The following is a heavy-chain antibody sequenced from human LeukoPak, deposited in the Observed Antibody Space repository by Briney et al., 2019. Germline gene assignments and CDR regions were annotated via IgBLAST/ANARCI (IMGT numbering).Heavy chain of an antibody. J-gene: IGHJ3*02. Sequence: SVKVSCKASGGTFSSYAISWVRQAPGQGLEWMGGIIPTFGTANYAQKFQGRVTITTDESTGTAYMELSSLRSEDTAVYYCASFHTIFGVVDDAFDIWGQGTMVTASS. D-gene: IGHD3-3*01. V-gene: IGHV1-69*05. CDR3: ASFHTIFGVVDDAFDI. CDR2: IIPTFGTA. CDR1: GGTFSSYA.